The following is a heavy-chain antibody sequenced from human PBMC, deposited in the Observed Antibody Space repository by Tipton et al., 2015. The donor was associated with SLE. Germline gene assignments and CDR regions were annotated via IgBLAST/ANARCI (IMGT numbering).Heavy chain of an antibody. CDR3: ARDKSNWDIDY. D-gene: IGHD1-1*01. CDR2: IDHRGTT. J-gene: IGHJ4*02. Sequence: PGLVKPSETLSLTCTVSGGSITSVVYSWAWIRLPPGKGLEWIGSIDHRGTTYYNYDPSLISRVTISADTSKNHFFLKLSSVTAADTAVYFCARDKSNWDIDYWGQGTLVTVSS. CDR1: GGSITSVVYS. V-gene: IGHV4-39*07.